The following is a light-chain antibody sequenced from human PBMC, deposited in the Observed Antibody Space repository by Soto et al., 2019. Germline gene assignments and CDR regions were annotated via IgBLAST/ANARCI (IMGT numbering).Light chain of an antibody. Sequence: QSVLTQPASVSGSPGQSITISCTGTSSVVGSYNLVSWYQQHPGKAPKLMIYEVSKRPSGVSNRFSGSKSGNTASLTISGLQAEDEADYYCCSYAGSSTNVFGNGTKVTVL. CDR3: CSYAGSSTNV. J-gene: IGLJ1*01. V-gene: IGLV2-23*02. CDR2: EVS. CDR1: SSVVGSYNL.